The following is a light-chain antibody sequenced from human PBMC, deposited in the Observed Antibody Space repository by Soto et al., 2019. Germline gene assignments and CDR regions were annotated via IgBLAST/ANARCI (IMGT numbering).Light chain of an antibody. J-gene: IGKJ2*01. CDR3: QQYGTSPYT. Sequence: DIVLTQSPATLSLSPEGTATLSCGARQSVSSSYLAWYQQKPGLAPRLLIYHASSRATAIPDRFSGSGSVTDFTLTISRLEPEDFAVYYYQQYGTSPYTFGQGTQLEIK. CDR2: HAS. V-gene: IGKV3D-20*01. CDR1: QSVSSSY.